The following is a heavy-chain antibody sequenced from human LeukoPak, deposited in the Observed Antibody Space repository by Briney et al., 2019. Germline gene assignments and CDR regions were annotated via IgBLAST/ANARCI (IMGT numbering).Heavy chain of an antibody. V-gene: IGHV1-69*13. CDR1: GYTFTGYY. CDR2: IIPIFGTA. CDR3: RLHFDY. Sequence: GASVKVSCKASGYTFTGYYMHWVRQAPGQGLEWMGGIIPIFGTANYAQKFQGRVTITADESTSTAYMELSSLRSEDTAVYYCRLHFDYWGQGTLVTVSS. D-gene: IGHD6-25*01. J-gene: IGHJ4*02.